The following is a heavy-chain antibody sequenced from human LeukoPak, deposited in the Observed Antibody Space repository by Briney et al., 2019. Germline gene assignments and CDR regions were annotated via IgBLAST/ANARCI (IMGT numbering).Heavy chain of an antibody. Sequence: GGSLRLSCAVSGFTFSGYNMNWVRQTPGKGLEWIAYISSTSVIYYSDSVKGRFTISRDNAKNSLSLQMNSVRVDDTAVYYCAREGDGSNSGFAYWGQGTLVTVSS. CDR1: GFTFSGYN. J-gene: IGHJ4*02. CDR2: ISSTSVI. V-gene: IGHV3-48*01. D-gene: IGHD4-23*01. CDR3: AREGDGSNSGFAY.